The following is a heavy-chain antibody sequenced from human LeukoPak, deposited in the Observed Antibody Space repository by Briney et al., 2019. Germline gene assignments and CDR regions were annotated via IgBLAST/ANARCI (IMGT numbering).Heavy chain of an antibody. J-gene: IGHJ6*03. D-gene: IGHD2-2*01. CDR1: GGSISSYY. Sequence: SETLSLTCTVSGGSISSYYWSWIRQPPGKGLEWIGYIYYSGSTNYNPSLKSRVTISVDMSKNQFSLKLSSVTAADTAVYYCARTTEGYCSSTRCYGFSYYYYMDVWGKGTTVTTSS. CDR2: IYYSGST. CDR3: ARTTEGYCSSTRCYGFSYYYYMDV. V-gene: IGHV4-59*01.